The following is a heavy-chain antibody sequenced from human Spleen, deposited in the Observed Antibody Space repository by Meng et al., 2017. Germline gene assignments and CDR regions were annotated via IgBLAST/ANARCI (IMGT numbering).Heavy chain of an antibody. CDR1: GFSFSRYW. Sequence: EVQLVESGGGLLPPGGSLRLSCAASGFSFSRYWMHWVRQAPGKGLVWVSRINSDGSSAWYADSLKGRFTISRDNAKNTLYLQMNSLRAEDTAVYYCAQSWGGGGVDYWGQGTLVTVSS. CDR3: AQSWGGGGVDY. CDR2: INSDGSSA. V-gene: IGHV3-74*01. J-gene: IGHJ4*02. D-gene: IGHD2-21*01.